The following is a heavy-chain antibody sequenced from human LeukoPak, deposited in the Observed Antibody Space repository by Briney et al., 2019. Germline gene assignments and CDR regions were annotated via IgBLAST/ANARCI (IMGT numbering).Heavy chain of an antibody. Sequence: GGSLRLPCAASGLTASHNVNNAMSWVRHAPGKGLEWVSGITTSGSTYYADSVKGRFTISRENSNNTLYLHMDSLRAEDTAVYYCAKAPVWNYYYGLDVWGQGTTVTV. CDR2: ITTSGST. V-gene: IGHV3-23*01. J-gene: IGHJ6*02. CDR3: AKAPVWNYYYGLDV. CDR1: GLTASHNVNNA. D-gene: IGHD2-21*01.